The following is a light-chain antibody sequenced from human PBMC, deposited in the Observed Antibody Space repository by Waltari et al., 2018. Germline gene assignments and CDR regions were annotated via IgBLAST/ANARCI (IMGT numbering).Light chain of an antibody. Sequence: QSALTQPASVSGSPGQSITISCTGTSSDVGGYNYVSWYQQHPGKAPKLMIYEVSNRPSGVSNRFSGPKSGNTASLTISGLQAEYEADYYCSSYTSSSTLFGGGTKLTVL. CDR3: SSYTSSSTL. J-gene: IGLJ2*01. CDR2: EVS. V-gene: IGLV2-14*01. CDR1: SSDVGGYNY.